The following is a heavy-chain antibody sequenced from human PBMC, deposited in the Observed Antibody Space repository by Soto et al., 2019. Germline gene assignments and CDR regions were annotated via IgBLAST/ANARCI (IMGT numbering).Heavy chain of an antibody. D-gene: IGHD3-22*01. Sequence: GGSLRLSCSASGFAFSSYDMHWVRQGTGKGLEWVSAIGTARQTNYAGSVKGRFTISRENAKNSLYLQMNSLRAGDTAIYFCARAIGPTLFDYWGQGTLVTVSS. CDR2: IGTARQT. V-gene: IGHV3-13*04. CDR3: ARAIGPTLFDY. J-gene: IGHJ4*02. CDR1: GFAFSSYD.